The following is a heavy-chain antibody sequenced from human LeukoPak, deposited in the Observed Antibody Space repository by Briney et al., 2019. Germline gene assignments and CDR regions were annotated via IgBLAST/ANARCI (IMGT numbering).Heavy chain of an antibody. D-gene: IGHD3-10*01. CDR1: GGTFSSYA. J-gene: IGHJ5*02. Sequence: SVKVSCKASGGTFSSYAISWVRQAPGQGLEWMGRIIPILGIANYAQKFQGRATITADKSTSTAYMELSSLRSEDTAVYYCASGTYYGSGVFDPWGQGTLVTVSS. CDR2: IIPILGIA. CDR3: ASGTYYGSGVFDP. V-gene: IGHV1-69*04.